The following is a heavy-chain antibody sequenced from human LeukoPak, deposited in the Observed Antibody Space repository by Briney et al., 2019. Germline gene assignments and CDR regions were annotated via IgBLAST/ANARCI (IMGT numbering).Heavy chain of an antibody. CDR1: GYTFTSYY. CDR2: INPSGGST. V-gene: IGHV1-46*01. D-gene: IGHD6-6*01. J-gene: IGHJ6*03. Sequence: ASVKVSCKASGYTFTSYYMHWVRQAPGQGLEWMGIINPSGGSTSYAQKFQGRVTMTRDTSTSTVYMELSSLRSEDTAVYYCARGIAARIYYFYYYMDVWGKGTTVTVSS. CDR3: ARGIAARIYYFYYYMDV.